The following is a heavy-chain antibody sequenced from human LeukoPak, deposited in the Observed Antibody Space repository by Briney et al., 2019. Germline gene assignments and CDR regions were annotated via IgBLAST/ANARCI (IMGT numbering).Heavy chain of an antibody. CDR1: GGTFSSYA. Sequence: SVKVSCKASGGTFSSYAISWVRQAPGQGLEWMGRIIPIFGTANYAQRFQGRVTITTDESTSTAYMELSSLRSEDTAVYYCARDLLGRIAVAGSPDFDYWGQGTLVTVSS. CDR3: ARDLLGRIAVAGSPDFDY. V-gene: IGHV1-69*05. J-gene: IGHJ4*02. D-gene: IGHD6-19*01. CDR2: IIPIFGTA.